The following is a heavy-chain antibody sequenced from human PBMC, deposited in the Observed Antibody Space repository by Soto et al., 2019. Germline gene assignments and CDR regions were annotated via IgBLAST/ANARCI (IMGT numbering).Heavy chain of an antibody. D-gene: IGHD3-10*01. CDR1: GFTFSAFG. V-gene: IGHV3-30*18. Sequence: QVHLVESGGGVVQPGRSLRLSCEASGFTFSAFGMHWVRQAPGKGLEWVAIISYDGILKYYADPVKGRFTISRDTSKSALYLQMNSLRPGDTAVYYCAKDFKISGGHYGSLNYYYGMDVWGQGTTVTVSS. CDR3: AKDFKISGGHYGSLNYYYGMDV. CDR2: ISYDGILK. J-gene: IGHJ6*02.